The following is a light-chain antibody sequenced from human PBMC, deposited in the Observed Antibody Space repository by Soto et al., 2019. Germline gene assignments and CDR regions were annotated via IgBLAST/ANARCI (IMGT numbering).Light chain of an antibody. CDR1: QSIGRS. V-gene: IGKV3-11*01. CDR2: DAS. CDR3: QHRFSWPLT. J-gene: IGKJ4*01. Sequence: EVVLTQSPATLSLSLGERATLSCRASQSIGRSLAWYQQRPGQAPSLLISDASNRATGIPARFSGSGSGTDFSLTIISLEPEDFAVYYCQHRFSWPLTFGGGTKVEIK.